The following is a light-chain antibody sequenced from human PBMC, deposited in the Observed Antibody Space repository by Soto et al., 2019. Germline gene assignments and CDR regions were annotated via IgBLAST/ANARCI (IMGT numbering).Light chain of an antibody. V-gene: IGKV1-33*01. J-gene: IGKJ4*01. Sequence: IPMTQSPSFLSASVGDRVPITCPASQDISNYLNWYQQKPGKAPKLLIYDASNLETGVPSRFSGSGSGTDFTFTISSLQPEDIATYYCQQYDNLLPFGGGTKV. CDR3: QQYDNLLP. CDR2: DAS. CDR1: QDISNY.